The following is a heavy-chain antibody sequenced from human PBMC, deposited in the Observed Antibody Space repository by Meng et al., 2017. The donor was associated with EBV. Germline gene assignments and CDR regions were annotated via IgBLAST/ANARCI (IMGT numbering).Heavy chain of an antibody. V-gene: IGHV2-5*02. Sequence: QITLTGSGPHPVKPTHTLTLTCTFSGFSLSTSGVGVGWIRQPPGKALEWLALIYWDDDKRYSPSLKSRLTITKDTSKNQVVLTMTNMDPVDTATYYCAHRRDEYSSSWYGWFDPWGQGTLVTVSS. CDR2: IYWDDDK. CDR3: AHRRDEYSSSWYGWFDP. CDR1: GFSLSTSGVG. D-gene: IGHD6-13*01. J-gene: IGHJ5*02.